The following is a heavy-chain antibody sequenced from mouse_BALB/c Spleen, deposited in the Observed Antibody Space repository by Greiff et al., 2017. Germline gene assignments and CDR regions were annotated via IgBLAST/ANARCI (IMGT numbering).Heavy chain of an antibody. V-gene: IGHV5-4*02. D-gene: IGHD2-1*01. CDR2: ISDGGSYT. J-gene: IGHJ2*01. CDR3: ARGNYDYFDY. CDR1: GFTFSDYY. Sequence: DVKLVESGGGLVKPGGSLKLSCAASGFTFSDYYMYWVRQTPEKRLEWVATISDGGSYTYYPDSVKGRFTISRDNAKNNLYLQMSSLKSEDTAMYYCARGNYDYFDYWGQGTTLTVSS.